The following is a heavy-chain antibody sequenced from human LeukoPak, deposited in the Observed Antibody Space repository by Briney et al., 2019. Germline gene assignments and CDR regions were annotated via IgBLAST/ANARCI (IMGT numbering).Heavy chain of an antibody. CDR1: VYTFTTYD. J-gene: IGHJ4*02. Sequence: ASVKVSCKASVYTFTTYDINGVREATEQGLEWMGWMNPNRGYTGYAQNFRGRVTITRDTSISTAYIELSSLRSEDTAVYYCARVAGSIDYWGQGTLVTVSS. CDR3: ARVAGSIDY. CDR2: MNPNRGYT. D-gene: IGHD6-19*01. V-gene: IGHV1-8*03.